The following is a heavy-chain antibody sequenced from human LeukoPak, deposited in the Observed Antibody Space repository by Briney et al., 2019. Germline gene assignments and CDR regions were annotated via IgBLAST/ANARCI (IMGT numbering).Heavy chain of an antibody. V-gene: IGHV4-59*01. CDR1: GGSISSYY. CDR2: IYYSGST. J-gene: IGHJ6*02. Sequence: TSDTLSLTCTVSGGSISSYYWSWIRQPPGKGLEWIGYIYYSGSTNYNPSLKSRVTISVDTSKNQFSLKLSSVTAADTAVYYCASSGYYYYGMDVWGQGTTVTVSS. CDR3: ASSGYYYYGMDV.